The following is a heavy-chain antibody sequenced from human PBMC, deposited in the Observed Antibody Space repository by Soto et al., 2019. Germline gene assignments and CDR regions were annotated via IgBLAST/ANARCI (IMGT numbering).Heavy chain of an antibody. CDR1: GFTFSSYE. CDR3: ARDEILEWLLHYGMDV. V-gene: IGHV3-48*03. D-gene: IGHD3-3*01. J-gene: IGHJ6*02. CDR2: ISSSGSTI. Sequence: EVQLVESGGGLVQPGGSLRLSCAASGFTFSSYEMNWVRQAPGKGLEWVSYISSSGSTIYYADSVKGRFTISRDNAKNSLYLQMNSLRAEDTAVYYCARDEILEWLLHYGMDVWGQGTTVTVSS.